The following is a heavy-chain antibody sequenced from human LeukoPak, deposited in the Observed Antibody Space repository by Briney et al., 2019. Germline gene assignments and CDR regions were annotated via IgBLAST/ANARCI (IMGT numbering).Heavy chain of an antibody. J-gene: IGHJ4*02. CDR2: IKPDGSEK. V-gene: IGHV3-7*01. CDR3: AGPYSSDSPFAY. D-gene: IGHD3-22*01. CDR1: GFTFNNYW. Sequence: GGSLKLSCAASGFTFNNYWMTWVRQVPGKGLEWVANIKPDGSEKYYVDSEGGRFTISRDNAENSLYPQMNSLTVEDTAIYYCAGPYSSDSPFAYWGQAKLATVSS.